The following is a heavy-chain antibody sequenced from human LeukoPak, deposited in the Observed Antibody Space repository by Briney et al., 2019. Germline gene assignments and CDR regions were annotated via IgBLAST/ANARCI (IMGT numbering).Heavy chain of an antibody. J-gene: IGHJ3*02. CDR3: ARNTDFWSGSDAFDI. CDR2: IYTSGST. V-gene: IGHV4-4*07. D-gene: IGHD3-3*01. Sequence: SQTLSLTCTVSGGSTSSNYWSWIRQPAGKGLEWIGRIYTSGSTNYNPSLKSRVTMSVDTSKNQFSLKLSSVTAADTAVYYCARNTDFWSGSDAFDIWGQGTMVTVSS. CDR1: GGSTSSNY.